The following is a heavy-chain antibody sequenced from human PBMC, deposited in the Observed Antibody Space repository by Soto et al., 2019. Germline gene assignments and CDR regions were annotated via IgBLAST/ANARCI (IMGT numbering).Heavy chain of an antibody. J-gene: IGHJ4*02. CDR3: AKGSIEYSASIDY. Sequence: LRLSCEASGFSFSSYAMIWVRQAPGKGLEWVSVISGSGGSSYFADSVKGRFTISRDNSKNMLYLEMSSLRAEDTAIYFCAKGSIEYSASIDYWGQGTLVTVSS. D-gene: IGHD4-4*01. CDR1: GFSFSSYA. V-gene: IGHV3-23*01. CDR2: ISGSGGSS.